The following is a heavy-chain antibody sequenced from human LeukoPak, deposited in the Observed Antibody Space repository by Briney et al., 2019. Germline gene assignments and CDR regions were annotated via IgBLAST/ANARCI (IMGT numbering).Heavy chain of an antibody. J-gene: IGHJ4*02. CDR2: INHSGST. CDR1: GGSFSGYY. Sequence: SETLSLTCAVYGGSFSGYYWSWIRQPPGKGLEWIGEINHSGSTNYNPSLKSRVTISVDTSKNQFSLKLSSVTAADTAVYYCAIRLAAGFYFDYWGQRTLVTVSS. CDR3: AIRLAAGFYFDY. V-gene: IGHV4-34*01. D-gene: IGHD6-13*01.